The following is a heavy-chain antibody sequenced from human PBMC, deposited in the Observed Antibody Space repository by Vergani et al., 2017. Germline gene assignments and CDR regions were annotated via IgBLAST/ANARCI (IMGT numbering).Heavy chain of an antibody. D-gene: IGHD3-10*01. CDR3: AKGSGSYGRGAFDI. CDR2: ISWNSGSI. Sequence: VQLVESGGGVVQPGESLRLSCAASGFTFDDYAMHWVRQAPGKGLEWVSGISWNSGSIGYADSVKGRFTISRDNAKNSLYLQMNSLRAEDTALYYCAKGSGSYGRGAFDIWGQGTMVTVSS. CDR1: GFTFDDYA. J-gene: IGHJ3*02. V-gene: IGHV3-9*01.